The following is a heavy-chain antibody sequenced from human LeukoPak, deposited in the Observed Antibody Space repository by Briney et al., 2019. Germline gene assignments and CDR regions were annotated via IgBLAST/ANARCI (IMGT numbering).Heavy chain of an antibody. J-gene: IGHJ3*02. V-gene: IGHV1-46*01. D-gene: IGHD3-22*01. CDR1: GYTFTSYY. CDR2: INPSGGTT. Sequence: ASVKVSCKASGYTFTSYYMHWVRQAPGQGLEWMGVINPSGGTTNYAQKFQGRITMTRDTSTSTVYMELSSLRSDDTAVYYCASLKNSYDSSGYLVTDAFDIWGQGTMVTVSS. CDR3: ASLKNSYDSSGYLVTDAFDI.